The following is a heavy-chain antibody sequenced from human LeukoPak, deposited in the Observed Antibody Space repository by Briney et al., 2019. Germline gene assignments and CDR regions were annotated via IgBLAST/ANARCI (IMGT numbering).Heavy chain of an antibody. CDR1: GGSISSYY. CDR2: IYTSGST. CDR3: ARFEKIHPPNNYYYYYYMDV. Sequence: SETLSLTCTVSGGSISSYYWSWIRQPPGKGLEWIGYIYTSGSTNYNPSLKSRVTISVDTSKNQFSLRLSSVTAADAAVYYCARFEKIHPPNNYYYYYYMDVWGKGTTVTVSS. V-gene: IGHV4-4*09. J-gene: IGHJ6*03. D-gene: IGHD3-9*01.